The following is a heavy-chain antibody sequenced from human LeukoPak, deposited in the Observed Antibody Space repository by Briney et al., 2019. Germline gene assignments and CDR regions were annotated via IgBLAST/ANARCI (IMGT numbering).Heavy chain of an antibody. Sequence: GGSLRLSCAASGFTFSSYTMNWVRQPPGKGLEWVSNIGTSSTTIYYADSVRGRFTISRDNAKNSLYLQMNSLRADDTAVYYCARFAAGGSYYYYMDVWGKGITVTVSS. CDR2: IGTSSTTI. CDR3: ARFAAGGSYYYYMDV. CDR1: GFTFSSYT. V-gene: IGHV3-48*01. J-gene: IGHJ6*03. D-gene: IGHD6-25*01.